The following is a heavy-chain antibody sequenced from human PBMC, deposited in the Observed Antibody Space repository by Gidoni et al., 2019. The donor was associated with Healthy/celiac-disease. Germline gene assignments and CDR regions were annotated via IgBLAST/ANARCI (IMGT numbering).Heavy chain of an antibody. J-gene: IGHJ4*02. CDR2: ISYDGSNK. Sequence: QVQLVESGGGVVQPGRSLRLSCAASGFTFSSYAMHWVRQAPGKGLEWVAVISYDGSNKYYADSVKGRFTISRDNSKNTLYLQMNSLRAEDTAVYYCARGLLWFGVYWGGDYWGQGTLVTVSS. CDR1: GFTFSSYA. CDR3: ARGLLWFGVYWGGDY. D-gene: IGHD3-10*01. V-gene: IGHV3-30-3*01.